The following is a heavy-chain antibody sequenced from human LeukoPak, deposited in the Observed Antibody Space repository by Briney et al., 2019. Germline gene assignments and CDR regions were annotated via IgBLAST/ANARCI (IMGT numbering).Heavy chain of an antibody. CDR3: ARSKVPAARSWFDP. CDR1: GGSFSGYY. D-gene: IGHD2-2*01. V-gene: IGHV4-34*01. J-gene: IGHJ5*02. CDR2: INHSGST. Sequence: SETLSLTCAVYGGSFSGYYWSWIRQPPGKGLEWIGEINHSGSTNYNPSLKSRVTISVDTSKNQFSLKLSSVTAADTAVYYCARSKVPAARSWFDPWGQGTLVTVSS.